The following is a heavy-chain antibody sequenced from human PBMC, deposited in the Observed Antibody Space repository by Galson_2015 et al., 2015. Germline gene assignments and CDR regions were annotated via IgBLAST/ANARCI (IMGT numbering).Heavy chain of an antibody. CDR2: SHYSGST. CDR1: GGSISTSTHY. D-gene: IGHD2/OR15-2a*01. J-gene: IGHJ5*02. V-gene: IGHV4-39*07. CDR3: ARGPLLNWFDP. Sequence: ETLSLACTVSGGSISTSTHYWHWIRQPPGEGLEWVGNSHYSGSTKYNPSLKSRVTISGDTSKNQFSLKLSSVTAADSAVYYFARGPLLNWFDPWGQGILVTVSS.